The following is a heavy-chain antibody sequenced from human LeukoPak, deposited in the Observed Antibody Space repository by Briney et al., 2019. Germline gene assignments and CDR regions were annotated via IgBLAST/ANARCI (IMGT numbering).Heavy chain of an antibody. J-gene: IGHJ5*02. CDR3: ARGFRGYCSSTSCYPGGWFDP. CDR2: IIPILGIA. Sequence: SVKVSCKASGGTFSSYTISWVRQAPGQGLEWMGRIIPILGIANYAQKFQGRVTITADKSTSTAYMELSSLRSEDTAVYYCARGFRGYCSSTSCYPGGWFDPWGQGTLVTVSS. D-gene: IGHD2-2*01. CDR1: GGTFSSYT. V-gene: IGHV1-69*02.